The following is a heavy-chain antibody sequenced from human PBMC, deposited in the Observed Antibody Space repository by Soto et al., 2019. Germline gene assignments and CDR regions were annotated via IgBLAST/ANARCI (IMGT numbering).Heavy chain of an antibody. J-gene: IGHJ4*02. Sequence: GGSLRLSCAASGFAFSMYAMHWVRQAPGKGLEWVAVISYDGSDKYYADSVKGRFTVSRDNSKNTQYLQMNSLRAEDTAVYYCARGRNYYDSSGYYFDYWGQGALVTVSS. V-gene: IGHV3-30-3*01. CDR2: ISYDGSDK. CDR3: ARGRNYYDSSGYYFDY. CDR1: GFAFSMYA. D-gene: IGHD3-22*01.